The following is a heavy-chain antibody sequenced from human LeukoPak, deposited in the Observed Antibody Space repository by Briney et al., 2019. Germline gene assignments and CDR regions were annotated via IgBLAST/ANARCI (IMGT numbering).Heavy chain of an antibody. CDR1: GYSISSGYY. J-gene: IGHJ4*02. V-gene: IGHV4-38-2*02. CDR3: ARRQVYYDSSGHFN. Sequence: SETLSLTXTVSGYSISSGYYWGRIRQPPGKGLECIGSIYHSGSTYYNPSLKSRVTISVDTSKNQFSLKLSSVTAADTAVYYCARRQVYYDSSGHFNWGQGTLVTVSS. D-gene: IGHD3-22*01. CDR2: IYHSGST.